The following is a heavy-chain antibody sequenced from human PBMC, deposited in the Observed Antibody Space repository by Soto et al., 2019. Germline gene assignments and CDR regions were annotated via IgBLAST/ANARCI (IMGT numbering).Heavy chain of an antibody. CDR2: IYHSGST. CDR3: ARLYGLDAFDI. Sequence: SETLSLTCAVSGGSISSGGYSWSWIRQPPGKGLEWIGYIYHSGSTYYNPSLKSRVTISIDTSKNQFSLKLSSVTAADTAVYYCARLYGLDAFDIWGQGTMVTVSS. J-gene: IGHJ3*02. D-gene: IGHD3-16*02. V-gene: IGHV4-30-2*01. CDR1: GGSISSGGYS.